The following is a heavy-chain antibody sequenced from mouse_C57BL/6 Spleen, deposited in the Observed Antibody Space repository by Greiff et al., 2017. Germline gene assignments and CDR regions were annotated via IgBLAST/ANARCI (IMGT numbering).Heavy chain of an antibody. CDR1: GYTFTDYY. V-gene: IGHV1-26*01. CDR3: ARSPIYYYCSRGDFDV. J-gene: IGHJ1*03. Sequence: EVQLQQSGPELVKPGASVKISCKASGYTFTDYYMNWVKQSHGKSLEWIGDINPNNGGTSYNQKVKGKATLTVDKSSSTAYLELRRLTSEDSAVYYCARSPIYYYCSRGDFDVWGTGTTVT. CDR2: INPNNGGT. D-gene: IGHD1-1*01.